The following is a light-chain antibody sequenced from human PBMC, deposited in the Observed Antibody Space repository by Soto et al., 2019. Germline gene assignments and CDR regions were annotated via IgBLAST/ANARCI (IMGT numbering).Light chain of an antibody. J-gene: IGKJ4*01. V-gene: IGKV1-27*01. CDR1: QRISNY. Sequence: DIEMTQSPSSLSASVGDRATITCRASQRISNYLAWYQQKPGKVPKLLIHAASTLHPGVPARFSGSGSGTEFTITISRLQPEDVATYYWQKYDSAPLTFGGGTKVDIK. CDR2: AAS. CDR3: QKYDSAPLT.